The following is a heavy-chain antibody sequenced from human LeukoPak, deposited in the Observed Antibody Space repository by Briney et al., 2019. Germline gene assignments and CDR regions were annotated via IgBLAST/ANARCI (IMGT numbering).Heavy chain of an antibody. J-gene: IGHJ4*02. CDR2: INPDGGEE. V-gene: IGHV3-7*02. D-gene: IGHD3-16*01. CDR1: GLTLSNYW. CDR3: AIWGADQNY. Sequence: GGSLRLSCAVSGLTLSNYWMNWVRQAPGKGLEWVANINPDGGEERYVDSVKGRFVISRDNAKNSLYLQTNSLRAEATAVYYCAIWGADQNYWGQGTLVTVSS.